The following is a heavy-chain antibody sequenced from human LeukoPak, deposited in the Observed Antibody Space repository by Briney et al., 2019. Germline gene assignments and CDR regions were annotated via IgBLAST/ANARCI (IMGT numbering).Heavy chain of an antibody. D-gene: IGHD2-15*01. CDR2: ISGSGGST. CDR3: AKGRRNCSGGSCYSFSYMDV. CDR1: GFTFSSYA. J-gene: IGHJ6*03. Sequence: PGGSLRLSCAASGFTFSSYAMSWVRQAPGKGLEWVSAISGSGGSTYYADSGKGRFTIARTNSKNTSLQQRNIMRAEDTAVYYCAKGRRNCSGGSCYSFSYMDVWGKGTTVTVSS. V-gene: IGHV3-23*01.